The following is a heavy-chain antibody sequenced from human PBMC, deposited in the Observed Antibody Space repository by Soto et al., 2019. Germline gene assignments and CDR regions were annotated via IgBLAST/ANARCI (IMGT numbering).Heavy chain of an antibody. CDR2: IYYSGST. Sequence: SDTLSLTCTVSGGSISSYYWSWIRQPPGKGLEWIGYIYYSGSTNYNPSLKSRVTISVDTSKNQFSLKLSSVTAADTAVYYCARVKAVAKQYNWFDPWGQGTLVTVPQ. CDR1: GGSISSYY. J-gene: IGHJ5*02. V-gene: IGHV4-59*01. D-gene: IGHD6-19*01. CDR3: ARVKAVAKQYNWFDP.